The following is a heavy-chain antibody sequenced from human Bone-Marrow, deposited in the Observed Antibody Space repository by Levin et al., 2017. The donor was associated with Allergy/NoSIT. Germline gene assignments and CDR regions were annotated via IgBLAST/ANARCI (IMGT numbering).Heavy chain of an antibody. J-gene: IGHJ3*02. D-gene: IGHD3-22*01. V-gene: IGHV3-21*01. CDR1: GFTFSSYS. Sequence: GGSLRLSCAASGFTFSSYSMNWVRQAPGKGLEWVSSISSSSSYIYYADSVKGRFTISRDNAKNSLYLQMNSLRAEDTAVYYCARDDPDHYYDSSGTIWGQGTMVTVSS. CDR3: ARDDPDHYYDSSGTI. CDR2: ISSSSSYI.